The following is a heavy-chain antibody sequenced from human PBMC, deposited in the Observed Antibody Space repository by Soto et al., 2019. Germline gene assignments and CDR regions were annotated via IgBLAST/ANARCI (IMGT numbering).Heavy chain of an antibody. CDR1: GGSITSGDYC. J-gene: IGHJ3*02. V-gene: IGHV4-39*01. CDR3: ARQIGRWLWAFDS. CDR2: VYLGGGT. D-gene: IGHD5-12*01. Sequence: QLQLQESGPGLVKSSETLSLTCTVSGGSITSGDYCWGWIRQPPGKGLEWLGSVYLGGGTYYDPSLKSRSTIFVDTSKNQFSLKLSSVTAADTAVYYCARQIGRWLWAFDSWGQGTMVTV.